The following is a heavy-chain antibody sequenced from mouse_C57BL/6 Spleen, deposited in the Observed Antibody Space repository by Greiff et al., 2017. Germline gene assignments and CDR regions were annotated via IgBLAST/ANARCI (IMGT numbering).Heavy chain of an antibody. CDR1: GYTFTSYW. Sequence: VQLQQPGAELVRPGSSVKLSCKASGYTFTSYWMHWVKQRPIQGLEWIGNIDPSDSETHYNQKFKDKATLTVDKSSSTAYMQLSSLTSADSAVYYCARDGYDVGYAMDYWGQGTSVTVSS. V-gene: IGHV1-52*01. CDR3: ARDGYDVGYAMDY. J-gene: IGHJ4*01. D-gene: IGHD2-2*01. CDR2: IDPSDSET.